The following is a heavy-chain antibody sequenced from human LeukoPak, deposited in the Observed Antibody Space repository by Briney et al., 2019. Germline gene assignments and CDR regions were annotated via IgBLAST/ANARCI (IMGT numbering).Heavy chain of an antibody. V-gene: IGHV4-59*08. Sequence: PSETLSLTCTVSGGSLSSYCWSWIRQPPGKGLEWIGYIYSTGSANYNPSLKSRVTLSVDTAKNQFSLKLNSVTAADTAVYYCARMGGYSGYATHWGQGTLVTVSS. CDR2: IYSTGSA. CDR3: ARMGGYSGYATH. J-gene: IGHJ4*02. CDR1: GGSLSSYC. D-gene: IGHD5-12*01.